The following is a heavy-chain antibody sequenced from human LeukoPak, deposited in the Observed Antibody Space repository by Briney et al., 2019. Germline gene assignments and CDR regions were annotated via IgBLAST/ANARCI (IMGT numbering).Heavy chain of an antibody. J-gene: IGHJ4*02. V-gene: IGHV4-39*07. D-gene: IGHD3-22*01. Sequence: SETLSLTCTVSGGSISSSSYSWGWIRQPPGKGLEWIGSIYYSGSTYYNPSLKSRVTISVDTSKNQFSLKLSSVTAADTAVYYCARGAYYDSSGYPYYFDYWGQGTLVTVSS. CDR3: ARGAYYDSSGYPYYFDY. CDR1: GGSISSSSYS. CDR2: IYYSGST.